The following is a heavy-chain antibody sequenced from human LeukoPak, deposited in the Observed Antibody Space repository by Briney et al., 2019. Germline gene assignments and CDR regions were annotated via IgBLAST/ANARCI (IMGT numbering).Heavy chain of an antibody. D-gene: IGHD6-19*01. V-gene: IGHV7-4-1*02. Sequence: ASVKVSCKASGYTFTSYALNWVRQAPGQGLEWMGWVNTNTGNPTYAQGSTGRFVFSLDTSVSTAYLQISSLKAEDTVVYYCARSPPSVSGTNYYGMDVWGQGTTVTVSS. J-gene: IGHJ6*02. CDR1: GYTFTSYA. CDR3: ARSPPSVSGTNYYGMDV. CDR2: VNTNTGNP.